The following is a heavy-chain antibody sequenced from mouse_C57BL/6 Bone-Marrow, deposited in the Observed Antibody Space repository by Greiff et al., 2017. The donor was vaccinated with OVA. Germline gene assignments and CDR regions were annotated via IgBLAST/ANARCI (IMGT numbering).Heavy chain of an antibody. CDR2: IYPGDGDT. CDR1: GYAFSSSW. V-gene: IGHV1-82*01. Sequence: VQLQESGPELVKPGASVKISCKASGYAFSSSWMNWVKQRPGKGLEWIGRIYPGDGDTNYNGKFKGKATLTADKSSSTADMQLSSLTSEDSAVYFCARGYYGSSSGWYFDVWGTGTTVTVSS. CDR3: ARGYYGSSSGWYFDV. D-gene: IGHD1-1*01. J-gene: IGHJ1*03.